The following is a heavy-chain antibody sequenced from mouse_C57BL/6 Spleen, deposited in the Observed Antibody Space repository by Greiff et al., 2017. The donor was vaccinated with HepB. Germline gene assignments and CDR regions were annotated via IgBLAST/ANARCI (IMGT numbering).Heavy chain of an antibody. Sequence: EVQRVESGGGLVKPGGSLKLSCAASGFTFSDYGMHWVRQAPEKGLEWVAYISSGSSTIYYADTVKGRFTISRDNAKNTLFLQMTSLRSEDTAMYYCASSTGTPFAYWGQGTLVTVSA. V-gene: IGHV5-17*01. D-gene: IGHD4-1*02. CDR3: ASSTGTPFAY. CDR2: ISSGSSTI. J-gene: IGHJ3*01. CDR1: GFTFSDYG.